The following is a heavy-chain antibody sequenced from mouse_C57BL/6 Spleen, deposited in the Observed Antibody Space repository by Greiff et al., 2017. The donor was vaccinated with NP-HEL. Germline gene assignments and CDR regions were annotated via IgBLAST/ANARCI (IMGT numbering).Heavy chain of an antibody. CDR3: AREGYYYGSSSWFDV. D-gene: IGHD1-1*01. Sequence: QVQLQQPGAELVKPGASVKMSCKASGYTFTSYWITWVKQRPGQGLEWIGDIYPGSGSTNYNEKFKSKATLTVDTSSSTAYMQLSSLTSEDSAVYYCAREGYYYGSSSWFDVWGTGTTVTVSS. V-gene: IGHV1-55*01. J-gene: IGHJ1*03. CDR2: IYPGSGST. CDR1: GYTFTSYW.